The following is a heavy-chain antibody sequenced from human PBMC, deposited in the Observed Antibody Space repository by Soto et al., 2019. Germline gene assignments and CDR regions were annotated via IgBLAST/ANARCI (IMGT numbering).Heavy chain of an antibody. CDR1: GYIFNSFG. J-gene: IGHJ4*02. D-gene: IGHD4-17*01. CDR3: ARRWTTGEIDY. Sequence: QVQLVQSGGEVKKPGASVKVSCKASGYIFNSFGISWVRQAPGQGLEWMGWISAYTGNTKYAQNFQGRVTMTTDTSTSTAYMDLRSLRSDDTAVYYCARRWTTGEIDYWGQGTLVTVYS. CDR2: ISAYTGNT. V-gene: IGHV1-18*01.